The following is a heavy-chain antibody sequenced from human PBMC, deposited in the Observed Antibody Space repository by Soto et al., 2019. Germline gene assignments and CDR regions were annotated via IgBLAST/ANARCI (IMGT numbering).Heavy chain of an antibody. D-gene: IGHD3-22*01. V-gene: IGHV3-23*01. J-gene: IGHJ4*02. CDR1: GFTFINTG. Sequence: GGSLRLSCAGSGFTFINTGMSWVRQAPGQGLEWVSAITGNGDTTYYADSVKGRFTISRDNSKSTLYLQMNSLRAEDTAVYYCAKIDGYFDYWGQGXLVTVYS. CDR2: ITGNGDTT. CDR3: AKIDGYFDY.